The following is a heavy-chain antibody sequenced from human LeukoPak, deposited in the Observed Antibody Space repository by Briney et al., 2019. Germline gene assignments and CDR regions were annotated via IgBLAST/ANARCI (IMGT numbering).Heavy chain of an antibody. J-gene: IGHJ4*02. Sequence: SVKVSCKASGGTFSSYTISWVRQAPGQGVEWMGRIIHLLGIANYAQKFQGRVTITADKSTSTAYMELSSLRSEDTAVYYCARDPRIKDHSSGYDDYWGQGTLVTVSS. CDR1: GGTFSSYT. CDR2: IIHLLGIA. CDR3: ARDPRIKDHSSGYDDY. V-gene: IGHV1-69*04. D-gene: IGHD3-22*01.